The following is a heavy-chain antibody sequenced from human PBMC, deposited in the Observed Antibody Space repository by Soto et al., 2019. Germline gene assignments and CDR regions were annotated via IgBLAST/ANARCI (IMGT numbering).Heavy chain of an antibody. D-gene: IGHD6-6*01. V-gene: IGHV1-69*06. CDR1: GGTFSSYA. CDR3: ARDHIVARPVYYYGMDV. CDR2: IIPIFGTA. Sequence: GASVKVSCKASGGTFSSYAISWVRQAPGQGLEWMGGIIPIFGTANYAQKFQGRVTITADKSTSTAYMELSSLRSEDTAVYYCARDHIVARPVYYYGMDVWGQGTTVTVSS. J-gene: IGHJ6*02.